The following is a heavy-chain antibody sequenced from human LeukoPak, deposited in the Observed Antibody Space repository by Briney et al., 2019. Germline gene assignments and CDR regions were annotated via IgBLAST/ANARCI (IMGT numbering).Heavy chain of an antibody. D-gene: IGHD6-13*01. CDR1: GFTFSSYA. Sequence: GGSLRLSCAASGFTFSSYAMSWVRQAPGKGLEWVSAISGSGGGTYYADSVKGRFTISRDNAKNSLYLQMNSLRAEDTAVYYCARLGLASIAAAGPIYYYYYGMDVWGQGTTVTVSS. V-gene: IGHV3-23*01. J-gene: IGHJ6*02. CDR3: ARLGLASIAAAGPIYYYYYGMDV. CDR2: ISGSGGGT.